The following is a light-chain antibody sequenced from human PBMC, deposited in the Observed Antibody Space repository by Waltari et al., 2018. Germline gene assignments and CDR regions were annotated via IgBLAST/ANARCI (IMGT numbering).Light chain of an antibody. CDR2: GVN. J-gene: IGLJ3*02. CDR3: SSYAGSVV. V-gene: IGLV2-23*02. CDR1: SSDIGSYTV. Sequence: QSALTQPDSVSGSRGQSITISCNGSSSDIGSYTVVSWYQHHPGKAPKLLIYGVNNRPSGVSNRFSGSKSGNTASLTISGLQAEDEADYYCSSYAGSVVFGGGTKLTVL.